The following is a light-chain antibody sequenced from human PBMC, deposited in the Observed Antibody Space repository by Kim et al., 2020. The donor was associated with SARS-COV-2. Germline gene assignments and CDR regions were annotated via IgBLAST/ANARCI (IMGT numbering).Light chain of an antibody. CDR3: NSRDSSGNHLWV. CDR2: GKN. J-gene: IGLJ3*02. Sequence: LGQTVRIKCQGDSLRSYYARWYQQKPGQAPVLVIYGKNNRPSGIPDRFSGSSSGNTASLTITGAQAEDEADYYCNSRDSSGNHLWVFGGGTKVTVL. CDR1: SLRSYY. V-gene: IGLV3-19*01.